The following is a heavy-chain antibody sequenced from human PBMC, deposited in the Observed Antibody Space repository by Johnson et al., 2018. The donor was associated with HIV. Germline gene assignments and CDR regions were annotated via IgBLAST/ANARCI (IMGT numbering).Heavy chain of an antibody. CDR3: ARAGDADAFDI. V-gene: IGHV3-23*04. Sequence: EQLVESGGGLVKPGGSLRLSCAASGFTFSDYYMSWIRQAPGKGLEWVSAISGSGGSTYYADSVKGRFTISRDNSKNTLYLQMNSLRAEDTAVYYCARAGDADAFDIWGQGTMVTVSS. J-gene: IGHJ3*02. D-gene: IGHD3-10*01. CDR1: GFTFSDYY. CDR2: ISGSGGST.